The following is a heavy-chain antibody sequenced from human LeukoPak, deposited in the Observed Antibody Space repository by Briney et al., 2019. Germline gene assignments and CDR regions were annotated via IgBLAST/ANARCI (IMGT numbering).Heavy chain of an antibody. Sequence: GGSLRLSCAASGFTFDDYGMSWVRQAPGKGLERVSGINWNGGSTGYADSVKGRFTISRDNAKNSLYLQMNSLRAEDTALYYCARDGYEARKTMIVVVPPDYWGQGTLVTVSS. CDR1: GFTFDDYG. CDR2: INWNGGST. J-gene: IGHJ4*02. CDR3: ARDGYEARKTMIVVVPPDY. V-gene: IGHV3-20*04. D-gene: IGHD3-22*01.